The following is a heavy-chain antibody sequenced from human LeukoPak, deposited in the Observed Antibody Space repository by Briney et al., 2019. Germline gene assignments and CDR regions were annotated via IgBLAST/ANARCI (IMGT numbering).Heavy chain of an antibody. CDR3: ARMYNWKYTYDY. V-gene: IGHV1-2*02. CDR1: GYTFTGYY. Sequence: GASVKVSCKASGYTFTGYYMHWVRQAPGQGLEWMGWINPNSGATNYAQKFQGRVTMTRDTSISTAYMELSRLTSDDTAVYFCARMYNWKYTYDYWGQGTLVTVSS. J-gene: IGHJ4*02. D-gene: IGHD1-7*01. CDR2: INPNSGAT.